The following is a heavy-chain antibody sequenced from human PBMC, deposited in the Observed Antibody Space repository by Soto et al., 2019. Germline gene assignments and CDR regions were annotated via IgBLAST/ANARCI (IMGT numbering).Heavy chain of an antibody. V-gene: IGHV4-34*01. D-gene: IGHD2-2*02. Sequence: SETLSLTCAVYGGSFSGYYWSWIRQPPGKGLEWIGEINHSGSTNYNPSLKSRVTISVDTSKNQFSLKLSSVTAADTAVYYCARVHPRPKYCSSTSCYTAYYGMDVWGQGTTVIVSS. CDR3: ARVHPRPKYCSSTSCYTAYYGMDV. CDR1: GGSFSGYY. J-gene: IGHJ6*02. CDR2: INHSGST.